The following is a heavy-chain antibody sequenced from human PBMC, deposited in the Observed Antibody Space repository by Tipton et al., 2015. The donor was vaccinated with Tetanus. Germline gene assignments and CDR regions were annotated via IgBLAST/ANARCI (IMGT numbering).Heavy chain of an antibody. V-gene: IGHV4-39*01. J-gene: IGHJ5*02. Sequence: TLSLTCTVSGVSISSNSYYWGWIRQPPGKGLEWIGTVFHSGTTYYNPSLKSRVTISVDTSKNQFSLKLSSVTAADTAVYYCARHPLRPISSAGLGELSGGNWCDPWGQGTLVTVSS. CDR3: ARHPLRPISSAGLGELSGGNWCDP. CDR1: GVSISSNSYY. D-gene: IGHD3-16*02. CDR2: VFHSGTT.